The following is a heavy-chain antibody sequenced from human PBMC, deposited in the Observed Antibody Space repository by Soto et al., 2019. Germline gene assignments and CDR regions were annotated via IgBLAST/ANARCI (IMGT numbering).Heavy chain of an antibody. CDR3: ARERYLGDFWSGYYTYHYYYGMDV. CDR1: GGPFSGYY. D-gene: IGHD3-3*01. V-gene: IGHV4-34*01. CDR2: INHSGST. J-gene: IGHJ6*02. Sequence: SETLSLTCAVYGGPFSGYYWSWIRQPPGKGLEWIGEINHSGSTNYNPSLKSRVTISVDTSKNQFSLKLSSVTAADTAVYYCARERYLGDFWSGYYTYHYYYGMDVWGQGTTVT.